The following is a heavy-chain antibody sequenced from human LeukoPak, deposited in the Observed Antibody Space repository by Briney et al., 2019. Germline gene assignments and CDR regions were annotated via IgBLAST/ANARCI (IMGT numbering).Heavy chain of an antibody. V-gene: IGHV1-18*01. CDR2: ISAYNGNT. CDR3: AVVVTAVPLSYFKY. J-gene: IGHJ4*02. CDR1: GYTFTSYG. D-gene: IGHD2-21*02. Sequence: ASVKVSCKASGYTFTSYGISWVRQAPGQGLEWMGWISAYNGNTNYAQKLQGRVTMTRNTSINTAYMELTSLRSEDTAVYFCAVVVTAVPLSYFKYWGQGALVTVSS.